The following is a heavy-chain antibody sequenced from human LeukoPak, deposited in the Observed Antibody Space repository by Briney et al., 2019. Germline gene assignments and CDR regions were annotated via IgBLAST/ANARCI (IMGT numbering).Heavy chain of an antibody. CDR3: ASARVGAAFDY. CDR2: INHSGGT. V-gene: IGHV4-34*01. CDR1: GGSFSGYY. J-gene: IGHJ4*02. Sequence: SETLSLTCAVYGGSFSGYYWSWIRQPPGKGLEWIGEINHSGGTNYNPSLKSRVTISVDTSKNQFSLKLSSVTAADTAVYYCASARVGAAFDYWGQGTLVTVSS. D-gene: IGHD1-26*01.